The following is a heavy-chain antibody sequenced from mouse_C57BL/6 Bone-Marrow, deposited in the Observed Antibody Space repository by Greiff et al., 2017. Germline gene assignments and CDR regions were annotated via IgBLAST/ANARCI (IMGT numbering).Heavy chain of an antibody. V-gene: IGHV1-55*01. D-gene: IGHD1-1*01. CDR2: IYPGSGST. CDR3: AREGIITTVVDAMDY. CDR1: GYTFTSYW. J-gene: IGHJ4*01. Sequence: QVQLQQPGAELVKPGASVKMSCKASGYTFTSYWITWVKQRPGQGLEWIGDIYPGSGSTTYNEKFKSKATLTVDTSSSTAYMQLSSLTSEDSAVYYCAREGIITTVVDAMDYWGQGTSVTVSS.